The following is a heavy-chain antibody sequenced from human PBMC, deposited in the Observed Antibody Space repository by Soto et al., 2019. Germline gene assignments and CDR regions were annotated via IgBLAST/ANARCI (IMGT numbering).Heavy chain of an antibody. D-gene: IGHD6-19*01. CDR1: GFTFSSYG. CDR2: ISYDGSNK. CDR3: AKGSYY. Sequence: QVQLVESGGGVVQPGRSLRLSCAASGFTFSSYGMHWVRQAPGKGLEWVAVISYDGSNKYYADSVKGRFTISRDNSKNTLYLQMNSLRAEDTAVYYCAKGSYYWGQGTLVTVSS. V-gene: IGHV3-30*18. J-gene: IGHJ4*02.